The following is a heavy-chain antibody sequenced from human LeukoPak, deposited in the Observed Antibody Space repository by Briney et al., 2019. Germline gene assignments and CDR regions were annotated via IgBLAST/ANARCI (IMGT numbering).Heavy chain of an antibody. CDR1: GYTFTGYY. V-gene: IGHV1-46*01. Sequence: GASVKVSCKASGYTFTGYYMHWVRQAPGQGLEWMGIINPSGGSTSYAQKFQGRVTMTRDMSTSTVYMELSSLRSEDTAVYYCASGGGSGWELDYWGQGTLVTVSS. CDR3: ASGGGSGWELDY. D-gene: IGHD6-19*01. CDR2: INPSGGST. J-gene: IGHJ4*02.